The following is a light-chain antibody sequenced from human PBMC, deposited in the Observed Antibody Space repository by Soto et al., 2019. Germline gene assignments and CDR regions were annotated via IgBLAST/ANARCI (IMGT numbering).Light chain of an antibody. CDR2: GAS. V-gene: IGKV3-15*01. J-gene: IGKJ4*01. CDR3: QQYNDWPLT. Sequence: EIVMTQSPATLSVSPGERATLSCRASQTLYNNVAWYQQKLGQAPRLLIYGASARATDIPARFSGSGSGTEFTLTISGLQSEDFAIYYCQQYNDWPLTFGGGTKVEIK. CDR1: QTLYNN.